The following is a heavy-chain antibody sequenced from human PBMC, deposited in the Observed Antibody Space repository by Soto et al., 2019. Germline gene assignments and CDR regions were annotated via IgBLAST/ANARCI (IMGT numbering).Heavy chain of an antibody. Sequence: SETLSLTCSVSGTSVSNYYWSWIRQPAGKGLEHIGRIYTSGSTSYNPSLKSRVTMSMDTSQTQIYLNLTSVTAADTAVYYCARGGIQFSYAFDHWGKGILVTVSS. CDR3: ARGGIQFSYAFDH. V-gene: IGHV4-4*07. CDR2: IYTSGST. D-gene: IGHD6-13*01. J-gene: IGHJ4*02. CDR1: GTSVSNYY.